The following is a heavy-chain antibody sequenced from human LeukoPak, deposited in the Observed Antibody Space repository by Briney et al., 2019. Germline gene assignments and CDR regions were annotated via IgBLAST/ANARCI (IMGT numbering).Heavy chain of an antibody. Sequence: GGSLRLSCAASGFTFSSYGMHWVRQAPGKGLEWVAFIRYDGSNKYYADSVKGRFTISRDNSKNTLYLQMNSLRAEDTAVYYCAKDNYDSSGYYYVDYFDYWGQGTLVTVST. D-gene: IGHD3-22*01. CDR2: IRYDGSNK. CDR1: GFTFSSYG. V-gene: IGHV3-30*02. J-gene: IGHJ4*02. CDR3: AKDNYDSSGYYYVDYFDY.